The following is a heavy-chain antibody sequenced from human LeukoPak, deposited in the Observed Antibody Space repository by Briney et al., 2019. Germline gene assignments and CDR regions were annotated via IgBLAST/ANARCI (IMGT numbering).Heavy chain of an antibody. CDR2: MNPNSGNT. CDR1: GYTFTSYD. CDR3: ARGKRAPPNYYYMDV. J-gene: IGHJ6*03. Sequence: ASVKVSCKASGYTFTSYDINWVRQATGQGLEWMGWMNPNSGNTGYAQKFQGRVTIIRNTSISTAYMELSSLRSEDTAVYYCARGKRAPPNYYYMDVWGKGTTVTVSS. D-gene: IGHD6-6*01. V-gene: IGHV1-8*03.